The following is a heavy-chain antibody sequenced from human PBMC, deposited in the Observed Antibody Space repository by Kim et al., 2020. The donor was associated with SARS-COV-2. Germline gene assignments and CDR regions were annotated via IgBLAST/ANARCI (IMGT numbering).Heavy chain of an antibody. V-gene: IGHV3-7*05. D-gene: IGHD3-16*01. CDR3: AVGMGAS. CDR2: INQDGSAK. Sequence: GGSLRLSCAASGFIFSNSWMAWVRQAPGRGLEWVAYINQDGSAKLYVDSVRGRLTISRDNAKNSLYLQMNSLRVEDTAVYYCAVGMGASWGQEYLVTVSA. CDR1: GFIFSNSW. J-gene: IGHJ5*02.